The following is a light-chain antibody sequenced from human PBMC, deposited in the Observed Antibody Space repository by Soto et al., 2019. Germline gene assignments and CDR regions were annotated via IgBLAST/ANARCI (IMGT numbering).Light chain of an antibody. CDR3: QQYGSSPYT. V-gene: IGKV3-20*01. CDR2: GVS. CDR1: QRVSSSY. J-gene: IGKJ2*01. Sequence: EIVLTQSPGTLSLSPGERATLSCRASQRVSSSYLAWYQQKPGQAPRLLIYGVSSRATGIPDRFSGSGSGTDFTLTISRLEPEDFAVYYCQQYGSSPYTFGQWTKLEIK.